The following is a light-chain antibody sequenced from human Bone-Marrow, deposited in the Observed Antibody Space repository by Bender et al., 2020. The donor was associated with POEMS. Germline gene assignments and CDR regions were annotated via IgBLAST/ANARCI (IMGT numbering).Light chain of an antibody. CDR3: YSFAGTYTWI. Sequence: QSVLTQPPSVSGAPGQRVTITCSGGSSNIGTKPVNWYQQLPGTAPKLLIHSNNQRPSGVPDRFSGSKSGTSASLAISGLQAEDEADYYCYSFAGTYTWIFGEGTKLSVL. J-gene: IGLJ3*02. V-gene: IGLV1-44*01. CDR2: SNN. CDR1: SSNIGTKP.